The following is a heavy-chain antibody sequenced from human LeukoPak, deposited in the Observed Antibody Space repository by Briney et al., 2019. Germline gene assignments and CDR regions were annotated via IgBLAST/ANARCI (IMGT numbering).Heavy chain of an antibody. CDR2: ISGGGGST. CDR1: GFTFTSYS. CDR3: AKGGKWDVTPFDY. J-gene: IGHJ4*02. Sequence: GGSLRLSCAASGFTFTSYSMNWVRQAPGKGLEWVSTISGGGGSTYHADSVKGRFTISRDNSKNTLYLQVNSLRAEDTAVYYCAKGGKWDVTPFDYWGQGTLVTVSS. V-gene: IGHV3-23*01. D-gene: IGHD1-26*01.